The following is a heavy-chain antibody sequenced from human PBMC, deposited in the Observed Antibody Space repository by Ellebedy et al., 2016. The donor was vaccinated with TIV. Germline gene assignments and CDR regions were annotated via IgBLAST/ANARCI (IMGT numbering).Heavy chain of an antibody. CDR3: ARDRRDIVVVPAAHGGMDV. D-gene: IGHD2-2*01. Sequence: GGSLRLXXAASGFTFSDHYMSWIRQAPGKGLEWVSYISSSSSTIYYADSVKGRFTISRDNAKNSLYLQMNSLRAEDTAVYYCARDRRDIVVVPAAHGGMDVWGQGTTVTVSS. J-gene: IGHJ6*02. CDR1: GFTFSDHY. CDR2: ISSSSSTI. V-gene: IGHV3-11*04.